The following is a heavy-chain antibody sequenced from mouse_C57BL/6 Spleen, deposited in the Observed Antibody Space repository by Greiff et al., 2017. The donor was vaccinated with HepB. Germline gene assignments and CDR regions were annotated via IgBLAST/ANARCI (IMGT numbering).Heavy chain of an antibody. CDR3: ARQGVLGGFDY. CDR1: GFPFSSYG. V-gene: IGHV5-6*01. J-gene: IGHJ2*01. Sequence: EVKVVESGGDLVKPGGSLKLSCAASGFPFSSYGMSWVRQTPDKRLEWVATISSGGSYTYYPDSVKGRFTISRDNAKNTLYLQMSSLKSEDTARDYCARQGVLGGFDYWGQGTTLTVAS. CDR2: ISSGGSYT. D-gene: IGHD3-3*01.